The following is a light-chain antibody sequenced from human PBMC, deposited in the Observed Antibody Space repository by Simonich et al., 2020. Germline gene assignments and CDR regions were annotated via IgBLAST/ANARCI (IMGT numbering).Light chain of an antibody. CDR2: GNS. CDR1: SSHIGAGDY. V-gene: IGLV1-40*01. J-gene: IGLJ3*02. CDR3: SSYAGSNNFEV. Sequence: QSVLTQPPSVSGAPGQRVTISCTGSSSHIGAGDYVQWYQQLPGTAPKLLLYGNSNRPSGVPERFSGSKSGTSASLAITGLQAEDEADYYCSSYAGSNNFEVFGGGTKLTVL.